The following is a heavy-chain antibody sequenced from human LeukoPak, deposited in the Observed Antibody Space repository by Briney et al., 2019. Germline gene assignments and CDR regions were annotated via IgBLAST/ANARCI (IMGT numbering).Heavy chain of an antibody. CDR1: GFTVSSNY. V-gene: IGHV3-53*01. CDR2: IYSGGST. CDR3: AGGAGSGYFGIFDY. J-gene: IGHJ4*02. D-gene: IGHD3-22*01. Sequence: GGSLRLSCAASGFTVSSNYMSWVRQAPGKGLEWVSVIYSGGSTYYADSVKGRFTISRDNSKNTLYLQMNSLRAEDTAVYYCAGGAGSGYFGIFDYWGQGTLVTVSS.